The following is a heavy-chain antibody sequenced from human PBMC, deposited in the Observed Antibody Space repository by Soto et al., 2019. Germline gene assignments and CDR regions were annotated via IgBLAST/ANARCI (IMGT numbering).Heavy chain of an antibody. J-gene: IGHJ5*02. CDR3: ARHHGPTTSENWFDP. D-gene: IGHD5-12*01. CDR1: GYTLFTYD. CDR2: ISTYSGDT. Sequence: ASVKVSCKASGYTLFTYDISWVRQAPGQGLEWMGWISTYSGDTKYAQKFQGRVTMTTDTSTTTAYLELRSLRSDDTAVYYCARHHGPTTSENWFDPWGQGTLVSVS. V-gene: IGHV1-18*01.